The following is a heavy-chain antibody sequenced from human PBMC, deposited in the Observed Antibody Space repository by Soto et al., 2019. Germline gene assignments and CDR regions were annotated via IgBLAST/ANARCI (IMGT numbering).Heavy chain of an antibody. J-gene: IGHJ3*02. CDR3: ARQNYGDYRQEALDI. D-gene: IGHD4-17*01. CDR2: IYYSGST. CDR1: GGSISSYY. V-gene: IGHV4-59*01. Sequence: SETLSLTCTVSGGSISSYYWSWIRQPPGKGQEWIGYIYYSGSTNYNPSLKSRVTISVDTSKNQFSLKLSSVTAADTAVYYCARQNYGDYRQEALDIWGQGTMVTVSS.